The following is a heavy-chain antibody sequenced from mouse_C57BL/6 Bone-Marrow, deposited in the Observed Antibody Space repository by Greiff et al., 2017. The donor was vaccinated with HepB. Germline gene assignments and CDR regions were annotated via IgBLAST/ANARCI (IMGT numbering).Heavy chain of an antibody. J-gene: IGHJ1*03. CDR3: ARHALFYGSSYGWYFDV. V-gene: IGHV1-62-2*01. CDR2: FYPGSGSI. D-gene: IGHD1-1*01. Sequence: QVHVKQSGAELVKPGASVKLSCKASGYTFTEYTIHWVKQRPGQGLEWIGWFYPGSGSIKYNEKFKDKATLTADKSSSTVYMELSRLTSEDSAVYFCARHALFYGSSYGWYFDVWGTGTTVTVSS. CDR1: GYTFTEYT.